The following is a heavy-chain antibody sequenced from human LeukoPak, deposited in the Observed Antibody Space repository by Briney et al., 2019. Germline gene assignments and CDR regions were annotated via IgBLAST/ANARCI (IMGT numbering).Heavy chain of an antibody. J-gene: IGHJ5*02. CDR2: IYTSGST. Sequence: SETLSLTCTVSGGSISSGSYYWSWIRQPAGKGLEWIGRIYTSGSTNYNPSLKSRVTISVDTSKNQFSLKLSSVTAADTAVYYCAKGSGAWVAVAEWFDPWGQGTLVTVSS. V-gene: IGHV4-61*02. D-gene: IGHD6-19*01. CDR3: AKGSGAWVAVAEWFDP. CDR1: GGSISSGSYY.